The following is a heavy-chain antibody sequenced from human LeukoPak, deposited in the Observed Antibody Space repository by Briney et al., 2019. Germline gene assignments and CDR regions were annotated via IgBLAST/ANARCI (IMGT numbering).Heavy chain of an antibody. Sequence: PSETLSLTCTVSGGSLSSHYWSWIRQPPGKGLEWIGYIYYSGSTSYNPSLKSRVTISVDTSKNQFSLKLSSVTAADTAVYYCATDVRGLVPYYFDFWGQGTLVTVSS. CDR3: ATDVRGLVPYYFDF. V-gene: IGHV4-59*11. CDR1: GGSLSSHY. CDR2: IYYSGST. J-gene: IGHJ4*02. D-gene: IGHD3-10*02.